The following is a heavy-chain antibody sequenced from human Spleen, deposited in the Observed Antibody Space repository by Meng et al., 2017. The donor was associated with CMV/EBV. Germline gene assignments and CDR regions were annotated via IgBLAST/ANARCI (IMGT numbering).Heavy chain of an antibody. J-gene: IGHJ6*02. Sequence: GSLRLSCSVSGGSISSTSYYWGWIRQPPGKGLEWIGNIYYSGTTSYNPSLKSRVIISLNTSRNQFSLKLSSVTAADTAVYYCARWTEPSDYYFYGMDVWGQGTTVTVSS. V-gene: IGHV4-39*07. CDR3: ARWTEPSDYYFYGMDV. D-gene: IGHD3/OR15-3a*01. CDR1: GGSISSTSYY. CDR2: IYYSGTT.